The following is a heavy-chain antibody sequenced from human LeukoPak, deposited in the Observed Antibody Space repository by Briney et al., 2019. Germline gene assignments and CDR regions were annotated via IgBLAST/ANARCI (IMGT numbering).Heavy chain of an antibody. Sequence: SESLSLTCTISGGSINNYYWSWIRQPPGKGLESIGYIYYSGTTNYSPSLNSRVNISLDTAKHQFSLRLSSVTAVDTAVYYCARQTAKNVDTARFDSWGQGTLVTVSS. J-gene: IGHJ4*02. CDR2: IYYSGTT. CDR3: ARQTAKNVDTARFDS. CDR1: GGSINNYY. V-gene: IGHV4-59*08. D-gene: IGHD5-18*01.